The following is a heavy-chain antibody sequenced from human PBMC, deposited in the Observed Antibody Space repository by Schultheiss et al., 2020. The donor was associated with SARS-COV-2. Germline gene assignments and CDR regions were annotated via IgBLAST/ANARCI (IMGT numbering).Heavy chain of an antibody. V-gene: IGHV3-30*02. CDR1: GFTFSSYD. Sequence: GESLKISCAASGFTFSSYDIHWVRQAPGKGLEWVAVISYDGSNKYYADSVKGRFTISRDNSKNTLYLQMNSLRAEDTAVYYCAKDLKTMIVVVSDAFDIWGQGTMVTVSS. J-gene: IGHJ3*02. D-gene: IGHD3-22*01. CDR3: AKDLKTMIVVVSDAFDI. CDR2: ISYDGSNK.